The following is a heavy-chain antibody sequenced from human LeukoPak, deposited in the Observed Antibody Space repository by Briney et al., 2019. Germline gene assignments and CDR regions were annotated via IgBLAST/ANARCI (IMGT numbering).Heavy chain of an antibody. D-gene: IGHD3-22*01. CDR2: IDTKTGNP. J-gene: IGHJ4*02. V-gene: IGHV7-4-1*02. Sequence: ATVKVSCKASGYTFSSCAINWVRQAPGQGLEYMGWIDTKTGNPTYAQGFTGRFVFSLDTSVSTAYLQISSLKAEDTAVYYCAIHPSDSSGYFSYWGQGALVTVSS. CDR1: GYTFSSCA. CDR3: AIHPSDSSGYFSY.